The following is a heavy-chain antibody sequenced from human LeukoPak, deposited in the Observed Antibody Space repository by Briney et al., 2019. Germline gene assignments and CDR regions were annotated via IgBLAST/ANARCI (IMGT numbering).Heavy chain of an antibody. V-gene: IGHV3-7*03. CDR1: GFTFNSYW. J-gene: IGHJ6*03. CDR2: IKQDGSEK. D-gene: IGHD1-26*01. CDR3: AKAYSGSPRLYYYYMDV. Sequence: GGSLRLSCAVSGFTFNSYWMSWVRQAPGKGLEWVANIKQDGSEKYYVDSVKGRFTISRDNAKNSLYLQMNSLRAEDTAVYYCAKAYSGSPRLYYYYMDVWGKGTTVTISS.